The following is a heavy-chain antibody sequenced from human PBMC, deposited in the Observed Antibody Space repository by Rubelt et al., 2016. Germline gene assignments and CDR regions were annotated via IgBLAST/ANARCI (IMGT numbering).Heavy chain of an antibody. J-gene: IGHJ4*02. V-gene: IGHV1-3*01. Sequence: QVQLVQSGAEVKKPGASVKVYCKASGYTFTSYAMHWVRQASGQRLEGMGWINAGNGNTKCSQKFQGRVTITRDTSASTSYMELSSLRSEATAVYYCAREALAVAHDYWGQGTLFTVSS. CDR1: GYTFTSYA. D-gene: IGHD6-19*01. CDR3: AREALAVAHDY. CDR2: INAGNGNT.